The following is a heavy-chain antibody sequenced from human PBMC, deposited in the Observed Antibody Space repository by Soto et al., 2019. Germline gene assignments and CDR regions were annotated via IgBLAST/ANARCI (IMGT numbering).Heavy chain of an antibody. D-gene: IGHD5-18*01. V-gene: IGHV3-23*01. Sequence: SGGSLRLSCAASGFTFSSYAMSWVRQAPGKGLEWVSAISGSGGSTYYADSVKGRFTISRDNSKNTLYLQMNSLRAEDTAVYYCAKEMTWIQLWLLPYYYGMDVWGQGTTVTVSS. CDR3: AKEMTWIQLWLLPYYYGMDV. CDR1: GFTFSSYA. J-gene: IGHJ6*02. CDR2: ISGSGGST.